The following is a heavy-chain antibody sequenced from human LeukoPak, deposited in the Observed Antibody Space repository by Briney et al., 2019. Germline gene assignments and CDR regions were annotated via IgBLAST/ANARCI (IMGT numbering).Heavy chain of an antibody. CDR1: GGSISSGGYS. CDR2: IYFDDRT. J-gene: IGHJ5*02. D-gene: IGHD2-15*01. CDR3: ARGDCRGGSCYTGTGWFDT. Sequence: SETLSLTCAVSGGSISSGGYSWTWIRQPPGKSLEWIGYIYFDDRTSYNPSLKSRVTISADRSKNQFSLKLNSVTAVDTAIYYCARGDCRGGSCYTGTGWFDTWGQGTRVTVSS. V-gene: IGHV4-30-2*01.